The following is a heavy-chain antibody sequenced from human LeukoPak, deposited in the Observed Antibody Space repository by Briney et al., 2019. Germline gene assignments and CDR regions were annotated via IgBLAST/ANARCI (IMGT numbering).Heavy chain of an antibody. D-gene: IGHD1-7*01. CDR2: IFHSGST. J-gene: IGHJ4*02. V-gene: IGHV4-59*12. Sequence: SETLSLTCTVSGGSISSYYWSWIRQPPGKGLEWIGSIFHSGSTYFNPSLKSRVTISVDTSKNQFSLKLRSVTAADTAVYYCARLFGNYQNYFDYWGQGTLVTVSS. CDR1: GGSISSYY. CDR3: ARLFGNYQNYFDY.